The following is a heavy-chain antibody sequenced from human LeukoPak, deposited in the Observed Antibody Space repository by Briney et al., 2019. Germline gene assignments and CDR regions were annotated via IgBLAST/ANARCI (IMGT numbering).Heavy chain of an antibody. D-gene: IGHD6-13*01. CDR3: ARFSSIAAAFDY. V-gene: IGHV4-34*01. Sequence: SETLSLTCAVYGGSFSAYYWSWIRRPPGKGLEWIGEINHSGSTNYNPSLKSRVTMSVDTSKNQFSLNLSSVTAADTAVYYCARFSSIAAAFDYWGLGTLVTVSS. CDR1: GGSFSAYY. CDR2: INHSGST. J-gene: IGHJ4*02.